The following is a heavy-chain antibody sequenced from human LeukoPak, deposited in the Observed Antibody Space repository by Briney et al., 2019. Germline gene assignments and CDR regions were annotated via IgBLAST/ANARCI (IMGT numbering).Heavy chain of an antibody. J-gene: IGHJ4*02. V-gene: IGHV4-34*01. CDR2: INHSGST. CDR3: ARGHWTVDY. Sequence: SETLSLTCAVYGGSFSGYYWSWIRQPPGKGLEWIGEINHSGSTNYNPSIKSRVTITVDTSKNQYSLKLSSVTAADTAVYYCARGHWTVDYWGQGTLVTVSS. D-gene: IGHD1-1*01. CDR1: GGSFSGYY.